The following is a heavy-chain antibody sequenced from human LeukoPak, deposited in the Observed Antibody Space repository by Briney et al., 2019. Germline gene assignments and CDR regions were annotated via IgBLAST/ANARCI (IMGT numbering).Heavy chain of an antibody. CDR2: IKLDGTTK. J-gene: IGHJ2*01. V-gene: IGHV3-7*03. D-gene: IGHD1-26*01. Sequence: GGSLRLSCAASGFPFSSYSMTWVRQAPGKGLEWVANIKLDGTTKFYVDSVKGRFTISRDSSKNTLFLHMNTLRAEDTAIYYCAKDRTVGASYWYFDLWGRGTLVTVSS. CDR1: GFPFSSYS. CDR3: AKDRTVGASYWYFDL.